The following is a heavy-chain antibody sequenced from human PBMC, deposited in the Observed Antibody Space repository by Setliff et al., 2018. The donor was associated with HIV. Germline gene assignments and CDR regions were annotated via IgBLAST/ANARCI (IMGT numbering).Heavy chain of an antibody. J-gene: IGHJ4*02. CDR1: GFTFSSYA. Sequence: GGSLRLSCAASGFTFSSYAMSWVRQAPGKGLEWVSAISGSGGSTYYADSVKGRFTISRDNSKNTLYLQMNSLRAEDTAVYYCAKDGHYDSSGYSDYWGQGTLVTVSS. V-gene: IGHV3-23*01. D-gene: IGHD3-22*01. CDR2: ISGSGGST. CDR3: AKDGHYDSSGYSDY.